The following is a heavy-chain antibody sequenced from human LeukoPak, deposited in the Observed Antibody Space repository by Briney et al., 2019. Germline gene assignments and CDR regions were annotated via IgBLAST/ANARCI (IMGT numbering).Heavy chain of an antibody. CDR3: ARVDHGGVNY. J-gene: IGHJ4*02. Sequence: PGESLKISCKGSGYSFTNYWIGCVRQMPGKGLKWMGMIYPGTSDARYSPSFQGHVTISADKSISTAYLQCSSLKASDTAMYYCARVDHGGVNYWGQGTLVTVSS. V-gene: IGHV5-51*01. D-gene: IGHD4-23*01. CDR2: IYPGTSDA. CDR1: GYSFTNYW.